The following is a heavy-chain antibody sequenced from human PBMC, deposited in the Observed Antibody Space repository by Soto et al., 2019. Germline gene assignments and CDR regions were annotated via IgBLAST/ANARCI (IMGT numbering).Heavy chain of an antibody. D-gene: IGHD6-6*01. Sequence: SVKVSCKASGGTFSSYAISWVRQAPGQGLEWMGGIIPIFGTANYAQKFQGRVTITADESTSTAYMELSSLRSEDTAVYYCARIIAARGMLGNYYGMDVWGEGTTVTVSS. CDR2: IIPIFGTA. CDR1: GGTFSSYA. V-gene: IGHV1-69*13. J-gene: IGHJ6*04. CDR3: ARIIAARGMLGNYYGMDV.